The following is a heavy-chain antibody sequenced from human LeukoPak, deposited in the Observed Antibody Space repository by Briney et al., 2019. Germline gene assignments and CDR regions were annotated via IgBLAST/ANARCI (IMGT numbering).Heavy chain of an antibody. D-gene: IGHD3-10*02. Sequence: GGSLRLSCAASGFTFSNYEINWVSQAPGKWLEWVSCISTSGSTTYYTDSVKGRFTISRDNAKNSLFLQVNTLPAEDTAVYYCARGALHVFDYWGQGTPVTVSS. V-gene: IGHV3-48*03. CDR3: ARGALHVFDY. CDR2: ISTSGSTT. J-gene: IGHJ4*02. CDR1: GFTFSNYE.